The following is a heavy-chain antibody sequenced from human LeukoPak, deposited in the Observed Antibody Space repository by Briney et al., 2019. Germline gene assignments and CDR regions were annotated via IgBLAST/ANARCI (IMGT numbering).Heavy chain of an antibody. D-gene: IGHD3-16*01. CDR3: AREGAVPGIDP. J-gene: IGHJ5*02. Sequence: LETLSLTCAVFGYSITSGFSWGWIRQPPGKGLEWIGTISHSGSTDYKSTLESRLTISMDTSKNQFSLRLTSVAAADTAVYYCAREGAVPGIDPWGQGTLVTVSS. CDR2: ISHSGST. V-gene: IGHV4-38-2*02. CDR1: GYSITSGFS.